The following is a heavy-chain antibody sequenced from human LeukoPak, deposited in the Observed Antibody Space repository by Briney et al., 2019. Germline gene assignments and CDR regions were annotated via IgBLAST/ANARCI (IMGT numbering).Heavy chain of an antibody. V-gene: IGHV1-69*01. CDR1: GGTFSSYG. CDR2: IIPIFDTA. J-gene: IGHJ4*02. CDR3: ARGPDGSGYNSEYSFEY. Sequence: SVKVSCKASGGTFSSYGISWVRQAPGQGLEWMGGIIPIFDTANYAQKFQGRVTITADESTSTAYMELSSLRAEDTAVYYCARGPDGSGYNSEYSFEYWGQGTLVTVSS. D-gene: IGHD3-22*01.